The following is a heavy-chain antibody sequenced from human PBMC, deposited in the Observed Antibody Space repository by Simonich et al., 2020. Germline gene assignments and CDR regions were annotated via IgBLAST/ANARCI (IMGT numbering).Heavy chain of an antibody. Sequence: QVQLVQSGAEVKKPGASVKVSCKASGYTFTGYYMHWVRQAPGQGLEWIGWINPNSGGTNYAQKLQGRVTMTRDTSISTAYMELSRLRSDDTAVYYCARDPVVPAAIRNAFDIWGQGTMVTVSS. CDR2: INPNSGGT. J-gene: IGHJ3*02. CDR1: GYTFTGYY. V-gene: IGHV1-2*02. CDR3: ARDPVVPAAIRNAFDI. D-gene: IGHD2-2*01.